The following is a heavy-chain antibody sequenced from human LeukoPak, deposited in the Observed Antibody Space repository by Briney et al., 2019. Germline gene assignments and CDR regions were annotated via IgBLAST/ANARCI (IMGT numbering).Heavy chain of an antibody. V-gene: IGHV3-30*04. CDR2: ISFDGSNK. CDR3: ARDPDSRGYYRNWFDP. J-gene: IGHJ5*02. D-gene: IGHD3-22*01. Sequence: QPGGSLRLSCAASGFTFSSYAMHWVRQAPGKGLEWVAVISFDGSNKYYADSVKGRFTISRDNSKNTLYLQMNSLRAEDTAVYYCARDPDSRGYYRNWFDPWGQGTLVTVSS. CDR1: GFTFSSYA.